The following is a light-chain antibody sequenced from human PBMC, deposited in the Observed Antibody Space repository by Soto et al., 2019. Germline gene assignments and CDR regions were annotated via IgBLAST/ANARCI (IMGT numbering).Light chain of an antibody. Sequence: QSVLTQPASVSGSPGQSITISCIGTSSDVGGYNYVSWYQQHPGKAPKLMIYDVSNRPSGVSNRFSGSKSGNTASLTISGLQAEDEAAYYCSSYTSSSTLYVFGTGTKLTVL. CDR3: SSYTSSSTLYV. J-gene: IGLJ1*01. CDR2: DVS. V-gene: IGLV2-14*01. CDR1: SSDVGGYNY.